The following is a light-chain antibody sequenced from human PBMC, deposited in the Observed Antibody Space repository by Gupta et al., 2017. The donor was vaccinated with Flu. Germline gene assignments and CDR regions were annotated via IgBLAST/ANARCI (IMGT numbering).Light chain of an antibody. CDR1: IGGYNA. Sequence: IGGYNAVSCYLQYPGKALSLMILEVSYRPSCLSSRFAASNSGDTASLTISGLQAEDEAVYYCSAYTSSNVFTWVFGGGTKLTVL. V-gene: IGLV2-14*01. CDR2: EVS. CDR3: SAYTSSNVFTWV. J-gene: IGLJ3*02.